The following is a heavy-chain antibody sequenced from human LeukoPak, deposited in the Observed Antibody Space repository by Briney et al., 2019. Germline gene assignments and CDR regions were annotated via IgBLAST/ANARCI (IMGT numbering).Heavy chain of an antibody. V-gene: IGHV3-33*01. D-gene: IGHD6-13*01. Sequence: GRSLRLSCAASGFTFSSYGMHWVRQAPGKGLEWVAVIWYDGSNKYYADSVKGRFTISRDNSKNTLYLQMNRLRAEDTAVYYCARDIAAAGSRYYYYGMDVWGQGTTVTVSS. CDR2: IWYDGSNK. J-gene: IGHJ6*02. CDR3: ARDIAAAGSRYYYYGMDV. CDR1: GFTFSSYG.